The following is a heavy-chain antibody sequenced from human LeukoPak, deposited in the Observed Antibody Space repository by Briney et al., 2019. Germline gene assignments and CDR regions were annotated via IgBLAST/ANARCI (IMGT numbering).Heavy chain of an antibody. CDR2: IHDGGSPI. CDR3: ARGGSSCFSY. CDR1: GFTFSSYS. J-gene: IGHJ4*02. Sequence: PGGSLRLSCAASGFTFSSYSMTWVRQAPGKGLEWISYIHDGGSPIYYADSVKGRFTVSRDNAKNSLYLQMNSLRAEDTAVYYCARGGSSCFSYWGQGTLVTVSS. V-gene: IGHV3-48*01. D-gene: IGHD6-13*01.